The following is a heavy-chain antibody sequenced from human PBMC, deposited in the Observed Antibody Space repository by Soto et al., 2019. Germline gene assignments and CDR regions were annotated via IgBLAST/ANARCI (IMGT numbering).Heavy chain of an antibody. CDR1: GGSISSYY. V-gene: IGHV4-59*08. D-gene: IGHD6-19*01. J-gene: IGHJ5*02. Sequence: SETLSLTCTVSGGSISSYYWSWIRQPPGKGLEWIGYIYYSGSTNYNPSLKSRVTISVDTSKNQFSLQLSSVTAADTAVYYCARQGIAVAGWSFRYWFDPWGQGTLVTVS. CDR2: IYYSGST. CDR3: ARQGIAVAGWSFRYWFDP.